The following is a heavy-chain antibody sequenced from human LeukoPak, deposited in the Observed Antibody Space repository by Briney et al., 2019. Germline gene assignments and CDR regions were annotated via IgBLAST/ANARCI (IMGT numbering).Heavy chain of an antibody. D-gene: IGHD3-3*01. J-gene: IGHJ4*02. CDR3: ARGAFTTTREFDY. V-gene: IGHV4-34*01. CDR1: GGSFSGHY. Sequence: PSETLSLTCAVYGGSFSGHYWSWIRQPPGKGLEWIGEIDDGGSTNYNPSLKSRLTILLDTSKNQFSLKVSSVTAADTAVYYCARGAFTTTREFDYWGQGTLVTVSS. CDR2: IDDGGST.